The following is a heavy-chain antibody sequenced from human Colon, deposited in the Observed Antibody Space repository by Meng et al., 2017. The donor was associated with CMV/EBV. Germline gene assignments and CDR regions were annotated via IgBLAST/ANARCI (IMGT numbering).Heavy chain of an antibody. CDR2: FDPQHCET. CDR3: LTGTDSNHDYYGMDV. Sequence: SVTVSCKVSGYTLSELSRHWVRQAPGKGREWMGGFDPQHCETIYAQKFQGRVTMTDDTATNTAYMELSSLTSDDTAIYYCLTGTDSNHDYYGMDVWGQGTTVTVSS. V-gene: IGHV1-24*01. CDR1: GYTLSELS. D-gene: IGHD4-11*01. J-gene: IGHJ6*02.